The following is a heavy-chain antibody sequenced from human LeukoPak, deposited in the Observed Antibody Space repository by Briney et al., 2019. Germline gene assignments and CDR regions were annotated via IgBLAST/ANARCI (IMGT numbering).Heavy chain of an antibody. CDR3: ASRYCSSTSCYTWQLNWFDP. V-gene: IGHV4-39*07. CDR1: GGSISSSSYY. Sequence: SETLSLTCTVSGGSISSSSYYWGWIRQPPGKGLEWIGEINHSGSTNYNPSLKSRVTISVDTSKNQSSLKLSSVTAAETAVYYCASRYCSSTSCYTWQLNWFDPWGQGTLVTVSS. J-gene: IGHJ5*02. D-gene: IGHD2-2*02. CDR2: INHSGST.